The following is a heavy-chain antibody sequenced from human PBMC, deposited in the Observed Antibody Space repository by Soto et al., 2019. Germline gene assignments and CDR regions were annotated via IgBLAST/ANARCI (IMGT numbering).Heavy chain of an antibody. J-gene: IGHJ4*02. V-gene: IGHV5-51*01. CDR1: GYSFTSYW. CDR2: IYPGDSDT. CDR3: ARSPPYDSSGYYQNFDY. D-gene: IGHD3-22*01. Sequence: PGESLKISCKGSGYSFTSYWIGWVRQMPGKCLEWMGIIYPGDSDTRYIPSFQGQVTISADKSISTAYLQWSSLKASDTAMYYCARSPPYDSSGYYQNFDYWGQGTLVTVSS.